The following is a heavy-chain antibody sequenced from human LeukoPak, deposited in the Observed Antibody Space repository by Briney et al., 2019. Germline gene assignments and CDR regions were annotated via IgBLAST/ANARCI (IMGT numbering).Heavy chain of an antibody. V-gene: IGHV1-8*01. J-gene: IGHJ4*02. Sequence: ASVKVSCKASGYTFTSYDINWVRQATGQGLEWMGWTNPNSGNTGYAQKFQGRVTMTRNTSISTAYMELSSLRSEDTAVYYCARGLRGKWLLLYWGQGTLVTVSS. CDR1: GYTFTSYD. D-gene: IGHD3-22*01. CDR2: TNPNSGNT. CDR3: ARGLRGKWLLLY.